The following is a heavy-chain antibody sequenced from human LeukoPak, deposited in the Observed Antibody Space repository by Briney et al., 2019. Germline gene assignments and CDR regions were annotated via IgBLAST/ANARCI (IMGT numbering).Heavy chain of an antibody. J-gene: IGHJ4*02. CDR3: AKDQGLYDD. D-gene: IGHD2-8*01. Sequence: GGSLRLSCAASGFTFSSYAMSWVRQTPGKGLEWVSSISGSGSTTFYADSLKGRFTISRDNSENTLYLQMNSLRAEDTAVYYCAKDQGLYDDWGQGTLVTVSS. CDR1: GFTFSSYA. V-gene: IGHV3-23*01. CDR2: ISGSGSTT.